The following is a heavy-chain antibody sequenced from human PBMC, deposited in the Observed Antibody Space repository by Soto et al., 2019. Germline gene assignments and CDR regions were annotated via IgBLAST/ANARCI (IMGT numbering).Heavy chain of an antibody. CDR2: ISAYTGNT. D-gene: IGHD3-16*01. CDR1: GYKFTGYG. V-gene: IGHV1-18*01. J-gene: IGHJ6*02. Sequence: ASVKVSCKASGYKFTGYGISWVRQAPGQGLEWMGWISAYTGNTKYARKFQDRVTMTVDTSANTAYMELRSLRSDDTAVYYCARGGEQYYYYYGMDVWGQGTTGTAP. CDR3: ARGGEQYYYYYGMDV.